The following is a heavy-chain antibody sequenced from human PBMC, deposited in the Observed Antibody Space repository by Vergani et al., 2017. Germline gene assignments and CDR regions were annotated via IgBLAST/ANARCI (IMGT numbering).Heavy chain of an antibody. CDR3: ARNYGESSGYYGNWFDP. CDR1: GGSISTTPYY. Sequence: QLQLQESGPGLVKPSETLSLTCTVSGGSISTTPYYWGWIRQPPGKGLDWIGSIYYSGSTYYNPYLKSRVTISVDTSKNQFSLKLSAVTAADTAVYYGARNYGESSGYYGNWFDPWGQGTLVTVSS. J-gene: IGHJ5*02. CDR2: IYYSGST. V-gene: IGHV4-39*01. D-gene: IGHD3-22*01.